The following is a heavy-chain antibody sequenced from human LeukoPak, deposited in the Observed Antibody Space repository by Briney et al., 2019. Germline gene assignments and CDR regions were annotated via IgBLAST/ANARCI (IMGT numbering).Heavy chain of an antibody. D-gene: IGHD3-22*01. CDR3: ARVPTGYYDSSGHYFRWFDP. J-gene: IGHJ5*02. CDR2: IIPIFGTA. Sequence: GASVKVSCKASGGTFSSYAISWVRQAPGQGLEWMGGIIPIFGTANYAQKFQGRVTITADKSTSTAYMELSSLRSEDTAVYYCARVPTGYYDSSGHYFRWFDPWGQGTLVTVSS. V-gene: IGHV1-69*06. CDR1: GGTFSSYA.